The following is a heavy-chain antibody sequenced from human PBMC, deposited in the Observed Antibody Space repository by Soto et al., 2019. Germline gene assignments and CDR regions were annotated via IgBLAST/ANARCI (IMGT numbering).Heavy chain of an antibody. CDR2: VHDSWGS. CDR1: SGSISTYY. J-gene: IGHJ6*02. D-gene: IGHD3-10*01. Sequence: QVPLQESGPGLVKPSETLSLSCTVSSGSISTYYWSWLRQPPGKGLEWIGYVHDSWGSNYNPSLKRRVAISLDTSKSQFSLKLTSVTDTDTADYSCARQGFGALHGLVDVWGQGTTVTVSS. CDR3: ARQGFGALHGLVDV. V-gene: IGHV4-59*08.